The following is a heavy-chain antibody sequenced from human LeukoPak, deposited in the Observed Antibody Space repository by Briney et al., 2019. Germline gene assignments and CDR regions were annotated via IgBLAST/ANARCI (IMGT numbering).Heavy chain of an antibody. J-gene: IGHJ6*03. V-gene: IGHV1-69*13. Sequence: GASVKVSCKASGGTFSSYAISWVRQAPGQGLEWMGGIIPIFGTANYAQKFQGRVTITADESTSTAYMELSSLRSEDTAVYYCARGVATVRGGRGNYYYYMDVWGKGTTVTISS. CDR3: ARGVATVRGGRGNYYYYMDV. CDR2: IIPIFGTA. CDR1: GGTFSSYA. D-gene: IGHD3-10*01.